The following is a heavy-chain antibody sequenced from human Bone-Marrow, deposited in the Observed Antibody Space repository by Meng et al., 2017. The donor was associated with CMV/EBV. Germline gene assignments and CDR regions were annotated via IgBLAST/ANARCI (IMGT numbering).Heavy chain of an antibody. V-gene: IGHV3-64*01. CDR1: GFAISCYS. D-gene: IGHD6-19*01. CDR2: ISRDGSST. CDR3: ARVGRGSGLDY. Sequence: LSCGASGFAISCYSVHWVRQAPGKGLEFLSAISRDGSSTYYANSVKGRFTISRDTSKNTLYLQMDTLRAEDMAAYFCARVGRGSGLDYWGQGTLVTVSS. J-gene: IGHJ4*02.